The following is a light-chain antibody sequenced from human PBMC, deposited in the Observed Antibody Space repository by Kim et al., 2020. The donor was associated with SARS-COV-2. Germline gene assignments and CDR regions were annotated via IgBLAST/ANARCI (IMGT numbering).Light chain of an antibody. Sequence: LSPGQTASITCSGDKLGDKYACWYQQKPGQSPVLVIYQDTKRPSGIPERFSGSNSGNTATLTISGTQAMDEADYYCQAWDSGLWVFGGGTQLTVL. CDR2: QDT. CDR3: QAWDSGLWV. J-gene: IGLJ3*02. V-gene: IGLV3-1*01. CDR1: KLGDKY.